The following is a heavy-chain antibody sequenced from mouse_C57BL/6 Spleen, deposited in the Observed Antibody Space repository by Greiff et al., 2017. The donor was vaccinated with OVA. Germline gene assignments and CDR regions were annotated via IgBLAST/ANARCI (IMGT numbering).Heavy chain of an antibody. CDR2: ISNLAYSI. V-gene: IGHV5-15*01. Sequence: EVKLMESGGGLVQPGGSLKLSCAASGFTFSDYGMAWVRQAPRQGPEWVAFISNLAYSIYYADTVTGRFTISRETAKNTLYLERSSLRSEDTAMYYCARLTGSYFDYWGQGTTLTVSS. J-gene: IGHJ2*01. CDR1: GFTFSDYG. CDR3: ARLTGSYFDY. D-gene: IGHD4-1*01.